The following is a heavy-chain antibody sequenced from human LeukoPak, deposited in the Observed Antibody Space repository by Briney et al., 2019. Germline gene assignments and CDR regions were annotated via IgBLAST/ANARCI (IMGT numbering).Heavy chain of an antibody. J-gene: IGHJ4*02. V-gene: IGHV3-33*01. CDR1: GFTFSYYG. CDR2: IWHDGSKI. CDR3: ARDGNGRYCTSASCYYFDY. Sequence: GGSLRLSCAASGFTFSYYGMQWVRQAPGKGLEWVALIWHDGSKIHYADSVRGRLTISRDNSKTTLYLQMNSLRAEDTAVYYCARDGNGRYCTSASCYYFDYWGQGNLVTVSS. D-gene: IGHD2-2*01.